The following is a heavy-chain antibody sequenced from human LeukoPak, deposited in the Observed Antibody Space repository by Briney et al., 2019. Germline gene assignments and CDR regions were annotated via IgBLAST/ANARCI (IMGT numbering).Heavy chain of an antibody. CDR2: IRRKAHDDTP. D-gene: IGHD5-12*01. V-gene: IGHV3-49*04. CDR3: VRAGGYDNWFDS. CDR1: GFTFGDYG. J-gene: IGHJ5*01. Sequence: GGSLRLSCTASGFTFGDYGVNWVRQAPGKGLXXXXFIRRKAHDDTPQYAASVQGRFTISRDDSKSAAYLQMNSLKTEDTGVYYCVRAGGYDNWFDSWGQGTLVTVSS.